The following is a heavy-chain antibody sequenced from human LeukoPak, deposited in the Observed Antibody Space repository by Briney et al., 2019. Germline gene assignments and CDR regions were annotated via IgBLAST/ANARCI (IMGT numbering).Heavy chain of an antibody. CDR1: GFIFTNYF. CDR3: ATDRGWRTSGYYLYYFEY. J-gene: IGHJ4*02. CDR2: IKHDGSEK. V-gene: IGHV3-7*01. D-gene: IGHD3-3*01. Sequence: GGSLRLSCAASGFIFTNYFMSWVRQDPGKGLEWVASIKHDGSEKYYVDSVRGRFTISRDNTMNSLYLQMSSLRAEDTAVYYCATDRGWRTSGYYLYYFEYWGQGTLVIYSS.